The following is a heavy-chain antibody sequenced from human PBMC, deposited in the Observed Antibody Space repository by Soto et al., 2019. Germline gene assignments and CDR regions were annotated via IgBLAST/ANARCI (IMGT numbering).Heavy chain of an antibody. CDR3: ARRGYSGYDHDAFDI. CDR1: GFTFSSYA. V-gene: IGHV3-23*01. Sequence: EVQLLESGGGLVQPGGPLRLSCAASGFTFSSYAMSWVRQAPGKGLEWVSAISGSGGSTYYADSVKGRFTISRDNSKNTLYLQMNSLRAEDTAVYYCARRGYSGYDHDAFDIWGQGTMVTVSS. CDR2: ISGSGGST. D-gene: IGHD5-12*01. J-gene: IGHJ3*02.